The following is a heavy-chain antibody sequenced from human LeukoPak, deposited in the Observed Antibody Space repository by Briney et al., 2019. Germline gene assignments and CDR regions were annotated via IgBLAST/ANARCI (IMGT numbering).Heavy chain of an antibody. CDR1: GGFISRYY. J-gene: IGHJ4*02. V-gene: IGHV4-59*13. Sequence: PSEPLSLICTVSGGFISRYYGRCIRQPTEEAVEWIGYNYYSGSTNYAPSLKSRVTISVDTSKNPFSLKLSSVTAADTAVYYCARGGWGDSGSYYTFDYWGQGTLVTVSA. CDR2: NYYSGST. CDR3: ARGGWGDSGSYYTFDY. D-gene: IGHD3-10*01.